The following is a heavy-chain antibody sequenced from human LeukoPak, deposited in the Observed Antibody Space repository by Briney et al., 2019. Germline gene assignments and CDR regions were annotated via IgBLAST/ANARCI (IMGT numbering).Heavy chain of an antibody. CDR1: GGTFSSYA. D-gene: IGHD1-1*01. CDR3: AGELYDPNWNGEYYFDY. J-gene: IGHJ4*02. Sequence: SVKVSCKASGGTFSSYAISWVRQAPGQGLEWMGGIIPIFGTANYAQKFQGRVTITADESTSTAYMELSSLRSEDTAVYYCAGELYDPNWNGEYYFDYWGQGTLVTVSS. CDR2: IIPIFGTA. V-gene: IGHV1-69*01.